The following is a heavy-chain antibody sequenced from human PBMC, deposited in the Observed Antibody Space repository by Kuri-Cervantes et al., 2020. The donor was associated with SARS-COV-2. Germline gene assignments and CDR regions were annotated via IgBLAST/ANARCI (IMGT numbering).Heavy chain of an antibody. D-gene: IGHD3-3*01. CDR1: GYNFTGYY. V-gene: IGHV1-2*02. Sequence: ASVKVSCKASGYNFTGYYMHWVRQAPGQRLDWMGWINPNNGGTKYAQKFQGRVTMTRDTSISTAYMELSRLRSDDTAVYYCARGNFPPYDFWSGYYTYYFGYWGQGTLVTVSS. J-gene: IGHJ4*02. CDR2: INPNNGGT. CDR3: ARGNFPPYDFWSGYYTYYFGY.